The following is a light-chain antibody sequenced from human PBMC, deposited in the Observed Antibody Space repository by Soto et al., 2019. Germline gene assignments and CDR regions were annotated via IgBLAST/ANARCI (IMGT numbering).Light chain of an antibody. CDR3: HQASSFPYT. CDR1: QHINKW. CDR2: AAS. V-gene: IGKV1-12*01. Sequence: DFQMPQSPSSVSACVGDTINITCRASQHINKWLPWYQQKPGKAPKVLIYAASNLESGISSRFSGSGAGTEFSVTISSLQTEDFATYFCHQASSFPYTFGPGTKVDI. J-gene: IGKJ3*01.